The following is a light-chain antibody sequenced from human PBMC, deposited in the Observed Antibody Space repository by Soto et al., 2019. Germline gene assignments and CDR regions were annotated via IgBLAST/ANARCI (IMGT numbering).Light chain of an antibody. CDR1: QNVLYSSNNKNY. Sequence: DIVMTQSPDSLAVSLGERATINCKSSQNVLYSSNNKNYLAWYQQKLGQPPKLLIRWASTRESGVPDRFSGSGSGTDFTLTISSLQAEDVAVYYCQQYYITPRTFGQGTKVDIK. J-gene: IGKJ1*01. CDR3: QQYYITPRT. CDR2: WAS. V-gene: IGKV4-1*01.